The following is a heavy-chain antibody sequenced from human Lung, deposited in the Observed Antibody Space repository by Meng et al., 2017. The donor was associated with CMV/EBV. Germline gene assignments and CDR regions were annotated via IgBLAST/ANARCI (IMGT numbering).Heavy chain of an antibody. J-gene: IGHJ4*02. Sequence: SXTLSLXCTVSGGSLNSGNYYWNWIRQPPGEGLEWIGYIFYSGSPYYNPSLESRVTISVDTSKNQFSLRLTSVTAADTAIYYCARGPSRPHFDYWGQGTLVTVSS. V-gene: IGHV4-30-4*02. CDR2: IFYSGSP. D-gene: IGHD2-2*01. CDR1: GGSLNSGNYY. CDR3: ARGPSRPHFDY.